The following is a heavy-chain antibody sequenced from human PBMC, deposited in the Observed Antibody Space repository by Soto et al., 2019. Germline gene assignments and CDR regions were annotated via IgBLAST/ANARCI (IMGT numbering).Heavy chain of an antibody. V-gene: IGHV3-48*02. Sequence: PGGSLRLSCAASGFTFSSYSMNWVRHAPGKGLEWVSYISSSSSTIYYADSVKGRFTISRDNAKNSLYLQMNSLRDEDTAVYYCASSLQGYYYYGMDVWGQGTTVTVSS. CDR1: GFTFSSYS. D-gene: IGHD4-4*01. CDR2: ISSSSSTI. J-gene: IGHJ6*02. CDR3: ASSLQGYYYYGMDV.